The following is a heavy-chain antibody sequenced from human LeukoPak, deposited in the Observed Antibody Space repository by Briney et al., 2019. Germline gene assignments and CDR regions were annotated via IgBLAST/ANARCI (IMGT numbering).Heavy chain of an antibody. CDR2: IYTSGST. Sequence: PSEILSLTCTVSGGSISSYYWSWIRQPAGKGLEWIGRIYTSGSTNYNPSLKSRVTMSVDTSKNQFSLKLSSVTAADTAVYYCARPGYSYGKRGAFDIWGQGTMVTVSS. CDR3: ARPGYSYGKRGAFDI. J-gene: IGHJ3*02. D-gene: IGHD5-18*01. CDR1: GGSISSYY. V-gene: IGHV4-4*07.